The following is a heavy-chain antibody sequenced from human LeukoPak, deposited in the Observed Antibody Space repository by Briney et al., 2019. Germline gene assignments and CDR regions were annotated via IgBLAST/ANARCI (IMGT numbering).Heavy chain of an antibody. Sequence: SQTLSHTCAIPGDSFSSNSVAWNWIRQSPSRGLEWLGRTYYRSRWFDEYALSVKSRITISPDTSRNQFSLQLKSVTPEDTAVYYCARDRDGQELTYFDPWGQGTLVTVSS. CDR1: GDSFSSNSVA. CDR3: ARDRDGQELTYFDP. CDR2: TYYRSRWFD. D-gene: IGHD1-7*01. V-gene: IGHV6-1*01. J-gene: IGHJ4*02.